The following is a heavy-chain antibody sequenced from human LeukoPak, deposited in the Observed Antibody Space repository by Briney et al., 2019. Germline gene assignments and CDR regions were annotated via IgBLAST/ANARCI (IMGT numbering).Heavy chain of an antibody. D-gene: IGHD4-17*01. Sequence: QSGGSLRLSCAASGFTFSSYGMTWVRQAPGKGLDWVSYISSSGSTIYYADSVKGRFTISRDNAKNSLYLQMNSLRAEDTAVYYCARDRSTVTTWVDYWGQGTLSPSPQ. CDR2: ISSSGSTI. V-gene: IGHV3-48*04. CDR1: GFTFSSYG. J-gene: IGHJ4*02. CDR3: ARDRSTVTTWVDY.